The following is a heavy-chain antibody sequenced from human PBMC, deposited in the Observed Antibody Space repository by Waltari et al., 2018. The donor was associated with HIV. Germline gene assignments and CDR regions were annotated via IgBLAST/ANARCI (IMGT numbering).Heavy chain of an antibody. Sequence: QLQLQESRPGLVKPSETLSLTCTVSGGSVFSSVSYWGWIRQPPGRGLEWIGTLYYTGNTYYNPSLQSRVTISVGVSKNQFSLKLGSVSASDTAVYYCARLDCSGGTCSPFDPWGQGTLVTVSS. V-gene: IGHV4-39*01. CDR1: GGSVFSSVSY. CDR2: LYYTGNT. D-gene: IGHD2-15*01. J-gene: IGHJ5*02. CDR3: ARLDCSGGTCSPFDP.